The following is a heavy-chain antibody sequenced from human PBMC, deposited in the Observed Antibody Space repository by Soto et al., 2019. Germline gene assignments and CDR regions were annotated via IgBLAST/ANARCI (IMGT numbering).Heavy chain of an antibody. Sequence: ASVKVSSKSSGYTFTDFYIHWGRQVPRQGLEWVGWINAKNGGINDAQKLKGRVNMTRDTSVHTSYMDVNRVNFDESAIYYCVRGRSVLYLDLWGRGTQVTVSS. CDR2: INAKNGGI. D-gene: IGHD1-20*01. CDR1: GYTFTDFY. CDR3: VRGRSVLYLDL. V-gene: IGHV1-2*02. J-gene: IGHJ1*01.